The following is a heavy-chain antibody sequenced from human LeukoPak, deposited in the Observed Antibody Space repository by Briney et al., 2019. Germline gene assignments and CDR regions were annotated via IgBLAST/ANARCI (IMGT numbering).Heavy chain of an antibody. D-gene: IGHD1-14*01. CDR2: IDTSGDT. CDR1: GASISSYY. Sequence: SETLSLTCTVSGASISSYYWSWIRQSAGMGLEWIGRIDTSGDTRYNPSLKSRVTMSLDTSKNQFSLQLSSVTAADTAFYYCAKAPQPGGNWFDPWGQGTLVTVSS. V-gene: IGHV4-4*07. J-gene: IGHJ5*02. CDR3: AKAPQPGGNWFDP.